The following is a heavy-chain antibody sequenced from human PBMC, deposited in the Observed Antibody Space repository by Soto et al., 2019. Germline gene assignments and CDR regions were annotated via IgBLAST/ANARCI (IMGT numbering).Heavy chain of an antibody. CDR3: AKEWGYGSGSYYIPSFDY. CDR2: ISYDGSNK. J-gene: IGHJ4*02. CDR1: GFTFSSYG. Sequence: QVQLVESGGGVVQPGRSLRLSCAASGFTFSSYGMHWVRQAPGKGLEWVAVISYDGSNKYYADSVKGRLTISRDNSKNTLYLQMNSLRAEDTAVYYCAKEWGYGSGSYYIPSFDYWGQGTLVTVSS. D-gene: IGHD3-10*01. V-gene: IGHV3-30*18.